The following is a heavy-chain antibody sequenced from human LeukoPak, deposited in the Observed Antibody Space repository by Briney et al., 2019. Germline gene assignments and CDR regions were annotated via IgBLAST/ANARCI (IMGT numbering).Heavy chain of an antibody. D-gene: IGHD3-22*01. CDR3: ARENYYYDSSGYYYGDAFDI. CDR1: GGSISSGGYY. V-gene: IGHV4-39*07. J-gene: IGHJ3*02. CDR2: ISYSGST. Sequence: SQTLSLTCTVSGGSISSGGYYWGWIRQPPGKGLEWIGSISYSGSTHYSPSLKSRVTVSRDTSKNQFSLKLSSVTAADTAVYYCARENYYYDSSGYYYGDAFDIWGQGTMVTVSS.